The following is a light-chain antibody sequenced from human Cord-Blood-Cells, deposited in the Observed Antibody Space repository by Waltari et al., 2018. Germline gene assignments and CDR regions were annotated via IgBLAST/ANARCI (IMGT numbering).Light chain of an antibody. J-gene: IGLJ2*01. CDR1: SSVVGSHNL. V-gene: IGLV2-23*01. CDR3: CSYAGSSTVV. CDR2: EGS. Sequence: QSALTQPAPVSGSPGPSITISCTVTSSVVGSHNLVSWYQQHPGKAPKLMIYEGSKRPSGVSNRFSGSKSGNTASLTISGLQAEDEADYYCCSYAGSSTVVFGGGTKLTVL.